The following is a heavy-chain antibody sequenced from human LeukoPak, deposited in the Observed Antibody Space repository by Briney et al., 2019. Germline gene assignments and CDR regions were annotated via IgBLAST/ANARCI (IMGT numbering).Heavy chain of an antibody. CDR3: ARLSAYYYGSYFYYYMDV. D-gene: IGHD3-10*01. CDR1: RFTFSNYG. J-gene: IGHJ6*03. V-gene: IGHV3-30*12. Sequence: GGSLRLSCAASRFTFSNYGMHWVRQAPGKGLEWVAFIQYDGSDKYYADSVKGRFTISGDNSKNTLYLQMSSLRAEDTALYYCARLSAYYYGSYFYYYMDVWGKGTTVTVSS. CDR2: IQYDGSDK.